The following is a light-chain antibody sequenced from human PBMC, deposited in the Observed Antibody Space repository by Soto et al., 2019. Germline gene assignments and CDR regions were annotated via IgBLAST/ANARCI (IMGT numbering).Light chain of an antibody. V-gene: IGKV3-15*01. Sequence: EIVMTQSPATLSVSPGERATLSCRASQSVSNNFAWYQQKPGQAPSLLIYGAFTRATGIPARFSGSGSGTEFTLTISSLQSEDFAVYYCQQYKNWPLTFGGGTKVEIK. CDR1: QSVSNN. CDR3: QQYKNWPLT. J-gene: IGKJ4*01. CDR2: GAF.